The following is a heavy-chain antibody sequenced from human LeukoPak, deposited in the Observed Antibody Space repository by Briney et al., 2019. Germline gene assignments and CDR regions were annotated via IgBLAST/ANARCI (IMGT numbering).Heavy chain of an antibody. Sequence: GASVKVSCTASGDTFTGYYMHWVRQAPGQGLEWMGWINPNSGGTNYAQKFQGRVTMTRDTSISTAYMELSRLRSDDTAVYYCARGRVPAAISYEIDPWGQGTLVTVSS. CDR1: GDTFTGYY. D-gene: IGHD2-2*01. CDR2: INPNSGGT. V-gene: IGHV1-2*02. CDR3: ARGRVPAAISYEIDP. J-gene: IGHJ5*02.